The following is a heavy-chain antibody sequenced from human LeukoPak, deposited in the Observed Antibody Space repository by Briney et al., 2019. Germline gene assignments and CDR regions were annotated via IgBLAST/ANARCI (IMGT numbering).Heavy chain of an antibody. D-gene: IGHD3-10*01. CDR1: GFTFRSHW. V-gene: IGHV3-7*01. CDR2: IQPDGGET. J-gene: IGHJ5*02. Sequence: PGGSLRLSCVDSGFTFRSHWMTWIRQAPWKGVEWVANIQPDGGETYYVDSVPGRFTISRDNARNSLFLQMSSLRDEDTAVYYCARGVRCFDPWGQGTLVTVSS. CDR3: ARGVRCFDP.